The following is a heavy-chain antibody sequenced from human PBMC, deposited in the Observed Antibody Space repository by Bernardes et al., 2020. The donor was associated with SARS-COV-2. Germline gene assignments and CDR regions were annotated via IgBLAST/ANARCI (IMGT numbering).Heavy chain of an antibody. V-gene: IGHV1-2*02. CDR3: ASYCSSSWYTYYYYGMDV. CDR1: GYTFTGYF. D-gene: IGHD2-2*01. Sequence: ASVEVSCKASGYTFTGYFMHWVRQAPGQGLEWMGWINPNSGGTNYAQKFQGRVTMTRDTSISTAYMELSRLRSDDTAMYYCASYCSSSWYTYYYYGMDVWGQGTTVTVSS. J-gene: IGHJ6*02. CDR2: INPNSGGT.